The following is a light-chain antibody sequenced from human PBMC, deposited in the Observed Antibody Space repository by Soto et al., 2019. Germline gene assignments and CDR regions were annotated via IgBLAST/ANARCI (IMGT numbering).Light chain of an antibody. Sequence: EIVLTQSPGTLSLSPGERATLSCRASQSVSSTYLAWYQQKPGQPPRLLIYGASSRATGIPDRFSGSGSGRDFTLTISRLETEDFAVYYCQQYGSSPSITFGQGTRLEIK. CDR3: QQYGSSPSIT. J-gene: IGKJ5*01. CDR2: GAS. CDR1: QSVSSTY. V-gene: IGKV3-20*01.